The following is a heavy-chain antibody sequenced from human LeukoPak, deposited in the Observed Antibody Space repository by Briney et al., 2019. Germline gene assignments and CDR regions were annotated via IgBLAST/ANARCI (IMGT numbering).Heavy chain of an antibody. Sequence: QPGGSLRLSCAASGFTFSSYAMSWVRQAPGKGLEWVSAISGSGGSTYYADSVKGRFTISRDNSKNTLYLQMNSLRAEDTAVYYCARGYSSGWYKFDYWGQGTLVTVSS. CDR3: ARGYSSGWYKFDY. V-gene: IGHV3-23*01. CDR1: GFTFSSYA. J-gene: IGHJ4*02. D-gene: IGHD6-19*01. CDR2: ISGSGGST.